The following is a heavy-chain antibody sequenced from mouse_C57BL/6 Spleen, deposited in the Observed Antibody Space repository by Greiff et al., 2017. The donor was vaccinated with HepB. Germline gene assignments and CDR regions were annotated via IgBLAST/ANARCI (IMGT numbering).Heavy chain of an antibody. Sequence: VKLQQPGAELVKPGASVKVSCKASGYTFTSYWMHWVKQRPGQGLEWIGRIHPSDSDTNYNQKFKGKATLTVDKSSSTAYMQLSSLTSEDSAVYYCAYYYGSSYVENYWGQGTTLTVSS. V-gene: IGHV1-74*01. D-gene: IGHD1-1*01. CDR3: AYYYGSSYVENY. CDR1: GYTFTSYW. CDR2: IHPSDSDT. J-gene: IGHJ2*01.